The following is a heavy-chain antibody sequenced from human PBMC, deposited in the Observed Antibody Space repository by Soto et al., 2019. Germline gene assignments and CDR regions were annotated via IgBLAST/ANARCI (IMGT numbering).Heavy chain of an antibody. Sequence: PGGSLRLSCAASGFTFSSYAMSWVRQAPGKGLEWVSTISGSGGTTYSADSVKGRFTISRDNSKNTLYLQMDSLRSEDTAVYYCQRQWLPATAAYWGQGTLVTVST. V-gene: IGHV3-23*01. CDR1: GFTFSSYA. CDR2: ISGSGGTT. CDR3: QRQWLPATAAY. J-gene: IGHJ4*02. D-gene: IGHD6-19*01.